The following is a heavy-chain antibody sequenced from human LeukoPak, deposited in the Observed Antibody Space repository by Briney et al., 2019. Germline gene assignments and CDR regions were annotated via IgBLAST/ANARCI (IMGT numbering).Heavy chain of an antibody. CDR3: ARVVVTANWFDP. J-gene: IGHJ5*02. V-gene: IGHV4-34*01. Sequence: SETLSLTCAVYGGSFSGYYWSWIRQPPGKGLEWIGEINHSGSTNYNPSLKSRVTISVDTPKNQFSLKLSSVTAADTAVYYCARVVVTANWFDPWGQGTLVTVSS. D-gene: IGHD2-21*02. CDR1: GGSFSGYY. CDR2: INHSGST.